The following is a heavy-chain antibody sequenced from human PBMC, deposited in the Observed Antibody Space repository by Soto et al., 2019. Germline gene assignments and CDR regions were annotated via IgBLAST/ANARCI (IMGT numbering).Heavy chain of an antibody. CDR1: GYTFTSYD. CDR3: ARERTVAGNDY. Sequence: QVQLVQSGAEVKKPGASVKVSCKASGYTFTSYDINWVRQATGQGLEGMGWMNPNSGNTVDAQKFQGRVTMTRNTSISTAYRELSSLRSEDTAVYYCARERTVAGNDYWGQGTLVTVSS. CDR2: MNPNSGNT. D-gene: IGHD6-19*01. J-gene: IGHJ4*02. V-gene: IGHV1-8*01.